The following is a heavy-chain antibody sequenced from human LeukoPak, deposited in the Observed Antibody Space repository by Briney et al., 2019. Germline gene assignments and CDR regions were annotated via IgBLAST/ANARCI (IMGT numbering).Heavy chain of an antibody. CDR1: GYTFTGYY. J-gene: IGHJ5*02. D-gene: IGHD2-15*01. Sequence: ASVKVSCKASGYTFTGYYMHWVRQAPGQGLEWMGWINPNSGGTNYAQKFQGRVTMTRDTSISTAYMELSSLTSGDTAVYYCARDPGYCSGGSCYYNWFDPWGQGTLVTVSS. CDR3: ARDPGYCSGGSCYYNWFDP. V-gene: IGHV1-2*02. CDR2: INPNSGGT.